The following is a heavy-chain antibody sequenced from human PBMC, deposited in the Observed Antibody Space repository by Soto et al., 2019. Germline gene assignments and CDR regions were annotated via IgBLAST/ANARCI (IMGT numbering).Heavy chain of an antibody. CDR3: AKSSSGWDSNWFDP. CDR2: ISGSGGST. CDR1: GFTFSSYA. D-gene: IGHD6-19*01. J-gene: IGHJ5*02. V-gene: IGHV3-23*01. Sequence: GGSLRLSCAASGFTFSSYAMSWVRQAPGKGLEWVSAISGSGGSTYYADSVEGRFTISRDNSKNTLYLQMNSLRAEDTAVYYCAKSSSGWDSNWFDPWGQGTLVTVSS.